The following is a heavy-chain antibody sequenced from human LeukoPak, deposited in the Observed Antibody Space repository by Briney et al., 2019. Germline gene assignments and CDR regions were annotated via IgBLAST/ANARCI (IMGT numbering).Heavy chain of an antibody. Sequence: GGSLRLSCAASGFTFSSYAMSWDRQAPGKGLEWVSAISGSGRSTYYADSVKGRFTIPRDNSKNTLYLQMNSLRAEDTAVYYCAKGADDFWSGYYTGFDYWGQGTLVTVSS. CDR2: ISGSGRST. CDR3: AKGADDFWSGYYTGFDY. CDR1: GFTFSSYA. J-gene: IGHJ4*02. D-gene: IGHD3-3*01. V-gene: IGHV3-23*01.